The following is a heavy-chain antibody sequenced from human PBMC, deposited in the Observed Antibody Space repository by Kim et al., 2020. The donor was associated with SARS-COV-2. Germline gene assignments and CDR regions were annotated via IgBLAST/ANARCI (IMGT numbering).Heavy chain of an antibody. V-gene: IGHV1-18*01. CDR3: ARDLPRYSSSSAYYYGMDV. J-gene: IGHJ6*02. CDR1: GYTFTSYG. D-gene: IGHD6-13*01. CDR2: ISAYNGNT. Sequence: ASVKVSCKASGYTFTSYGISWVRQAPGQGLEWMGWISAYNGNTNYAQKLQGRVTMTTDTSTSTAYMELRSLRSDDTAVYYCARDLPRYSSSSAYYYGMDVWGQGTTVTVSS.